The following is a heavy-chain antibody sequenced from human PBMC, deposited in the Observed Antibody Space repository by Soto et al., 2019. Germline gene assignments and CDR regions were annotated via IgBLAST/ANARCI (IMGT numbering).Heavy chain of an antibody. J-gene: IGHJ2*01. D-gene: IGHD2-2*01. CDR3: ARVGIVVVPASPTGTHWYFDL. CDR2: ISAYNGNT. CDR1: GYTFTSYG. V-gene: IGHV1-18*01. Sequence: ASVKVSCKASGYTFTSYGISWVRQAPGQGLEWMGWISAYNGNTNYAQKLQGRVTMTTDTSTSTAYMELRSLRSDDTAVYYCARVGIVVVPASPTGTHWYFDLWGRGTLVTVSS.